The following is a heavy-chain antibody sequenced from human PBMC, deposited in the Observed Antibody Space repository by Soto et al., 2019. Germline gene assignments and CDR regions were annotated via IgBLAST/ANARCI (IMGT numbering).Heavy chain of an antibody. CDR3: ARIPHYSDTYYMDS. CDR2: IYWDDDK. V-gene: IGHV2-5*02. Sequence: SGPTLVNPTQTLTLTCTFSGFSLRTSGVGVGWIRQPPGKALEWLALIYWDDDKQYSPSLKTRLTISEDTSKNQVVLTMTNMDPVDTATYYCARIPHYSDTYYMDSWAQGTLVTVSS. CDR1: GFSLRTSGVG. J-gene: IGHJ4*02. D-gene: IGHD3-10*01.